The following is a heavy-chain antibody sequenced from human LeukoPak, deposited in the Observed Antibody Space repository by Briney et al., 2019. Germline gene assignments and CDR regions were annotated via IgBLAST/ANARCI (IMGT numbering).Heavy chain of an antibody. Sequence: PSETLSLTCAVYGGSFSGYYWSWIRQPPGKGLEWIGEINHSGSTNYNPSLKSRVTISVDTSKNQFSLKLSSVTAADTAVYYCARGRLMGSGLPAIDYWGQGTLVTVPS. CDR1: GGSFSGYY. CDR3: ARGRLMGSGLPAIDY. J-gene: IGHJ4*02. D-gene: IGHD3-10*01. CDR2: INHSGST. V-gene: IGHV4-34*01.